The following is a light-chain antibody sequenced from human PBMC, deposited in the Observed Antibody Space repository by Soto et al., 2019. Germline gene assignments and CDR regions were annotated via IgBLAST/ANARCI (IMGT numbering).Light chain of an antibody. V-gene: IGKV1-27*01. CDR2: AAS. CDR1: QGISNS. Sequence: DIQMTQSPSSLSASIGDRVTISCRASQGISNSLAWYQQKAGEVPKLLIYAASTSHSGVPSRFRGSGSGTDFPLTISSLQPEDVETYYCQNYKSAPRTFGQGTKVEIK. J-gene: IGKJ1*01. CDR3: QNYKSAPRT.